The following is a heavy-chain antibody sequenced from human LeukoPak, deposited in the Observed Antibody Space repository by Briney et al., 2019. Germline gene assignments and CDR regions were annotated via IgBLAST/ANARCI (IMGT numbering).Heavy chain of an antibody. CDR1: GGSISSYY. J-gene: IGHJ4*02. CDR2: IYYIGST. D-gene: IGHD6-19*01. V-gene: IGHV4-59*08. Sequence: PSETLSLTCAVSGGSISSYYWSWIRQPPGKGLEWIGYIYYIGSTNYNPSLESRVTISVDTSKNQFSLKLSSVTAADTAVYYCARIHSSGWYYYFDYWGQGTLVTVSS. CDR3: ARIHSSGWYYYFDY.